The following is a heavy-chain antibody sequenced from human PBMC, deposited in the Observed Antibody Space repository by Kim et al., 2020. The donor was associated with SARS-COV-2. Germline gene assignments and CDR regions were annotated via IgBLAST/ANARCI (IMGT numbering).Heavy chain of an antibody. D-gene: IGHD2-2*01. V-gene: IGHV3-11*01. CDR2: ISSSGSTI. CDR1: GFTFSDYY. CDR3: ARDSSVVVPAASNYYYYYGMDV. Sequence: GGSLRLSCAASGFTFSDYYMSWIRQAPGKGLEWVSYISSSGSTIYYADSVKGRFTISRDNAKNSLYLQMNSLRAEDTAVYYCARDSSVVVPAASNYYYYYGMDVWGQGTTVTVSS. J-gene: IGHJ6*02.